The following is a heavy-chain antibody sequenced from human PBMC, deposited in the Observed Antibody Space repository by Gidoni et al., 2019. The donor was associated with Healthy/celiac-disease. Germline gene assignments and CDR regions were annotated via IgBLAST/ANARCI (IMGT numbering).Heavy chain of an antibody. D-gene: IGHD4-17*01. CDR2: IKKDGSEK. Sequence: EVQLVESGGGLVQPGGSLRLSCAASGFTFSSYWMRGVSQAPGKGLEWVVNIKKDGSEKYYVDSVKGRFTISRDNAKNSLYLQMNSLRAEDTAVYYCARVRYGADDYWGQGTLVTVSS. CDR1: GFTFSSYW. J-gene: IGHJ4*02. V-gene: IGHV3-7*03. CDR3: ARVRYGADDY.